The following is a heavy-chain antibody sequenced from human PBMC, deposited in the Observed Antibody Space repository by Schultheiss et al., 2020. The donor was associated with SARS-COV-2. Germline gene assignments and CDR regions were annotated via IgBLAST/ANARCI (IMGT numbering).Heavy chain of an antibody. CDR1: GFTFSNYG. CDR3: ARDVADWGSWVDAFDI. V-gene: IGHV3-21*01. Sequence: GESLKISCAASGFTFSNYGMHWVRQAPGKGLEWVSSISSSSSYIYYADSVKGRFTISRDNAKNSLYLQMNSLRAEDTAVYYCARDVADWGSWVDAFDIWGQGTMVTVSS. D-gene: IGHD7-27*01. CDR2: ISSSSSYI. J-gene: IGHJ3*02.